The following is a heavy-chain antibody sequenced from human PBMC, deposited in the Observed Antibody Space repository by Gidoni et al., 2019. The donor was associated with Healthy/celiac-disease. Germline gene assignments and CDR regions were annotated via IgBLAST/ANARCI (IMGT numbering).Heavy chain of an antibody. CDR3: ARVNSGSYEHLFSYFDL. CDR2: IWYDGSNK. Sequence: QVQLVESWGGVVQPGRSLRLPCAASGFTFSSYGMHWVRQAPGKGLEWVAVIWYDGSNKYYADSVKGRFTISRDNSKNTLYLQMNSLRAEDTAVYYCARVNSGSYEHLFSYFDLWGRGTLVTVSS. CDR1: GFTFSSYG. V-gene: IGHV3-33*01. J-gene: IGHJ2*01. D-gene: IGHD1-26*01.